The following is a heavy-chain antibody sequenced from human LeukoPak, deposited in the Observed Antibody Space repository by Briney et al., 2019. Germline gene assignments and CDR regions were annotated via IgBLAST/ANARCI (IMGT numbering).Heavy chain of an antibody. CDR2: IYHSGST. D-gene: IGHD4-17*01. V-gene: IGHV4-30-2*01. Sequence: SQTLSLTCAVSGGSISSGGYSWSWIRQPPGKGLEWIGYIYHSGSTYYNPSLKSRVTISVDTSKNQFSLKLSSVTAADTAVYYCARQGSVTTDNWFDPWAREPWSPSPQ. CDR1: GGSISSGGYS. CDR3: ARQGSVTTDNWFDP. J-gene: IGHJ5*02.